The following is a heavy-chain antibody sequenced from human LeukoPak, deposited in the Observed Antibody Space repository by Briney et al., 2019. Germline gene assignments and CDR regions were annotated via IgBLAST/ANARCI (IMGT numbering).Heavy chain of an antibody. CDR1: GFTFSSYA. CDR2: ISGGGAST. D-gene: IGHD3-22*01. J-gene: IGHJ4*02. V-gene: IGHV3-23*01. Sequence: PGGSLRPSCAASGFTFSSYAMSWVRQAPGKGLEWVSAISGGGASTYYADSVKGRFTISRDNSKSTLYLQMNSLRAEDTAIYYCATYDSSGYYYSPFDYWGQGTLVTVSS. CDR3: ATYDSSGYYYSPFDY.